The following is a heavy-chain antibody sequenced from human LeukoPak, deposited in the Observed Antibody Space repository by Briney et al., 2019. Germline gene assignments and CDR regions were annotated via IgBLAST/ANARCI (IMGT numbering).Heavy chain of an antibody. Sequence: GESLKISCKGSGYSFTDYWISWVRQMPGKGLEWMGIIYPGDSDTRYSPSFQGQVTISADRSITTAYLQWSSLKASDTAMYFCARGSIVGSTKNYFDYWGQGTLVTVSS. CDR1: GYSFTDYW. V-gene: IGHV5-51*01. D-gene: IGHD1-26*01. CDR2: IYPGDSDT. J-gene: IGHJ4*02. CDR3: ARGSIVGSTKNYFDY.